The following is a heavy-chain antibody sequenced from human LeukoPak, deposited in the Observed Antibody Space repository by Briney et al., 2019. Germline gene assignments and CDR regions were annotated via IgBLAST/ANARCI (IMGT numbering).Heavy chain of an antibody. CDR1: GGTFSSYA. CDR3: ARDRWWDIVVVPAAIDAFDI. CDR2: IIPIFGTA. Sequence: SVKVSCKAPGGTFSSYAISWVRQAPGQGLEWMGGIIPIFGTANYAQKFQGRVTITADESTSTAYMELSSLRSEDTAVYYCARDRWWDIVVVPAAIDAFDIWGQGTMVTVSS. V-gene: IGHV1-69*13. D-gene: IGHD2-2*01. J-gene: IGHJ3*02.